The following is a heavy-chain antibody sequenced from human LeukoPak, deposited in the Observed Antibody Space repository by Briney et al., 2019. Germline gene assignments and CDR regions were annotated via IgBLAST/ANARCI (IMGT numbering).Heavy chain of an antibody. Sequence: PGGSLRLPCADSGFIFSSYSMNWVRQAPGKGLEWVSYISSSSSTIYYADSVKGRFTISRDNAKNSLYLQMNSLSAEDTAVYYCVKRGFSYYFDYWGQGTLVIVSS. CDR1: GFIFSSYS. D-gene: IGHD3-10*01. CDR3: VKRGFSYYFDY. V-gene: IGHV3-48*01. CDR2: ISSSSSTI. J-gene: IGHJ4*02.